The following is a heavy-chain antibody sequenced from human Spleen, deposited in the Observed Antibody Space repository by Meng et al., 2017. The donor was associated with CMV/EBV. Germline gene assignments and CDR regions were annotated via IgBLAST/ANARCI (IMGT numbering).Heavy chain of an antibody. CDR2: ISGSGGDT. CDR3: AKGDYNRNAFDI. J-gene: IGHJ3*02. V-gene: IGHV3-23*01. Sequence: GESLKFSCAASGFTFGKFAMSWIRQAPGKGLEWVSAISGSGGDTYHAGSVKVRFTISRDNSRKTLYLQINSLRAEDTVMYYCAKGDYNRNAFDIWGQGTLVTVSS. CDR1: GFTFGKFA. D-gene: IGHD1-1*01.